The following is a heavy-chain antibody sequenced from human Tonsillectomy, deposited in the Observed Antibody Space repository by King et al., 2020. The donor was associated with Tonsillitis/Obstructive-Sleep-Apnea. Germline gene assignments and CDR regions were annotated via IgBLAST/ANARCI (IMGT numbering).Heavy chain of an antibody. J-gene: IGHJ4*02. CDR2: IRSKAYGRTT. CDR1: GFTFGDYA. D-gene: IGHD5-18*01. CDR3: TRDGRSYGTTYYFDY. V-gene: IGHV3-49*04. Sequence: VQLVESGGGLEQPGRSLRLSCTASGFTFGDYAMSWVRQAPGKGLEWVGFIRSKAYGRTTEYAASVKGRFTISRDDSKSIAYLQMNSLKTEDTAVYYCTRDGRSYGTTYYFDYWGQGTLVTVSS.